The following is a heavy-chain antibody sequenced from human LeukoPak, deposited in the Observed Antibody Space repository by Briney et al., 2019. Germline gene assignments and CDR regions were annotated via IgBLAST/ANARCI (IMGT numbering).Heavy chain of an antibody. V-gene: IGHV3-23*01. J-gene: IGHJ4*02. CDR1: GFTFSSYA. CDR2: ISGSGSST. D-gene: IGHD6-19*01. CDR3: AKGYSSGWYISFDY. Sequence: GGSLRLSCAASGFTFSSYAMSWVRQAPGKGLEWVSAISGSGSSTYYADSVKGRFTISRDNSKNTLYLQMNSLRAEDTAVYYCAKGYSSGWYISFDYWGQGTLVTVSS.